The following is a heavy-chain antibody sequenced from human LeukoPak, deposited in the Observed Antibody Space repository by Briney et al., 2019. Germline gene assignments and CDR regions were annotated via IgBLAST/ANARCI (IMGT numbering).Heavy chain of an antibody. D-gene: IGHD6-19*01. J-gene: IGHJ3*02. CDR2: IYYSGST. V-gene: IGHV4-59*08. CDR1: GSSISSYY. Sequence: SETLSLTCTVSGSSISSYYWSWIRQPPGKGLEWIGYIYYSGSTNYNPSLKSRVTISVDTSKNQFSLKLSSVTAADTAVYYCARLVSSSGWYRHDAFDIWGQGTMVTVSS. CDR3: ARLVSSSGWYRHDAFDI.